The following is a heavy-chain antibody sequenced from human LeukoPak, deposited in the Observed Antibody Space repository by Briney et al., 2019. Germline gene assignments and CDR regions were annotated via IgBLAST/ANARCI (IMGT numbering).Heavy chain of an antibody. Sequence: GGSLRLSCAASGFTFSSFCMSWVRQAPGKGLEWVASMKQDGSGNYYVDSVKGRFTISRDNAKNSLYLQMNSLRAEDTAVYFCVRATMSTVTRFGYWGQGTLVTVAS. D-gene: IGHD4-17*01. J-gene: IGHJ4*02. CDR3: VRATMSTVTRFGY. CDR1: GFTFSSFC. CDR2: MKQDGSGN. V-gene: IGHV3-7*01.